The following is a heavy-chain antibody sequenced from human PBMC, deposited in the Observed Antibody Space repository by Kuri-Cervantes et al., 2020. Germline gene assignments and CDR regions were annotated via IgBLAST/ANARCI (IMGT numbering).Heavy chain of an antibody. J-gene: IGHJ4*02. CDR2: IFQSGST. D-gene: IGHD4-17*01. V-gene: IGHV4-30-2*01. CDR3: AKADANGDFDY. Sequence: LRLSCAVSGGSISSGGYSWSWIRQPPGKGLEWIGEIFQSGSTNYNPSLKSRVTISMDTSQNQFSLRLTSVTAADTAMYYCAKADANGDFDYWGQGTLVTVSS. CDR1: GGSISSGGYS.